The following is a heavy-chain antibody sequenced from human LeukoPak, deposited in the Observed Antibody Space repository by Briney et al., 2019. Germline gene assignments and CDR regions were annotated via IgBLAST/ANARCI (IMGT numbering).Heavy chain of an antibody. CDR1: GFSLSNYW. CDR3: AWYGVTHGLDV. V-gene: IGHV3-7*01. Sequence: AGGSLRLSCAASGFSLSNYWMSWVRQAPGKGLEWVANINQDGSDKYYMDSVMGRFTISKDSAKNSVYLQMNSLRPEDTAIYYCAWYGVTHGLDVWGQGTTVTVSS. D-gene: IGHD3-10*01. CDR2: INQDGSDK. J-gene: IGHJ6*02.